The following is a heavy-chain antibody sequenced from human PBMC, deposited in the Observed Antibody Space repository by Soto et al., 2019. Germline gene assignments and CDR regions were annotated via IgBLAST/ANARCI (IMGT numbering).Heavy chain of an antibody. CDR3: ARVARDYVDWFDP. Sequence: PSETLSLTCTVSGDSISGSSYYWAWIRQPPGKGLEWIGSIYYSGRTYQNPSPKSRVTISVDTSKNEFSLSLRSVTAADTGVYYCARVARDYVDWFDPWGQGTLVTVSS. J-gene: IGHJ5*02. V-gene: IGHV4-39*01. CDR2: IYYSGRT. D-gene: IGHD4-17*01. CDR1: GDSISGSSYY.